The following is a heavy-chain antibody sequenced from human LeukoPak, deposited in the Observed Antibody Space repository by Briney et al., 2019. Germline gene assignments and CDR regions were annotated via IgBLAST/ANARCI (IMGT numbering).Heavy chain of an antibody. V-gene: IGHV3-48*03. D-gene: IGHD3-9*01. CDR1: GFTFSSYE. CDR2: ISSSGSTI. J-gene: IGHJ4*02. Sequence: GGSLRLSCAASGFTFSSYEVNWVRQAPGKGLEWVSYISSSGSTIYYADSVKGRFTISRDNAKNSLYLQMNSLRAEDTAVYYCARSGILTGRYFDYWGQGTLVTVSS. CDR3: ARSGILTGRYFDY.